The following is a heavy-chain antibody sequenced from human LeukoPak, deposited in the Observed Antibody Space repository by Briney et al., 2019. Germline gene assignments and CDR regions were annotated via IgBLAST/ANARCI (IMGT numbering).Heavy chain of an antibody. CDR3: ADVDTGDNDY. J-gene: IGHJ4*02. CDR2: ISYDGGSK. V-gene: IGHV3-30-3*01. D-gene: IGHD5-18*01. Sequence: NPGGSLRLSCAASGFTFSNYAMHWVRQTPGKGLEWVAVISYDGGSKHYADSVKGRFTISRDNSKNTLYLQMNSLRTEDTAIYYCADVDTGDNDYWGQGTLVTVSS. CDR1: GFTFSNYA.